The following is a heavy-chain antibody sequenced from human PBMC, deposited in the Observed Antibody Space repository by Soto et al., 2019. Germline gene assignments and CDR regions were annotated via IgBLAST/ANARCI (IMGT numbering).Heavy chain of an antibody. CDR3: VKQHPLDSRAWHN. J-gene: IGHJ4*02. Sequence: GESLKISCKVSGYSFPSFWIGWVRQMPGKGLEWLGSIYPGDSETRYSPSFQGEVTISADKSITTAYLHWSSLRASDTATYYCVKQHPLDSRAWHNWGQGTLVTVSS. CDR1: GYSFPSFW. V-gene: IGHV5-51*01. CDR2: IYPGDSET. D-gene: IGHD6-19*01.